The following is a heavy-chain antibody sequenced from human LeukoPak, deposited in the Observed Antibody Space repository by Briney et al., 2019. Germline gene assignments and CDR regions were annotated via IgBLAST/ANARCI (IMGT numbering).Heavy chain of an antibody. CDR3: GTGITHSAFDI. V-gene: IGHV4-59*01. CDR2: INYSGST. D-gene: IGHD3-16*01. Sequence: SETLSLTCTVSGGSISRYVWTWIRQPPGTGLEWIVYINYSGSTNRNPSLKSRVTISLDTSKNQFSLKLSSVTAADTAVYYCGTGITHSAFDIWGQGTMVTVSS. J-gene: IGHJ3*02. CDR1: GGSISRYV.